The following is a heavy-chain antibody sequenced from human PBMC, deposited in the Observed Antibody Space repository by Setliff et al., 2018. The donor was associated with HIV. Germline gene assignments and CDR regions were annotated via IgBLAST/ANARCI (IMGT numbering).Heavy chain of an antibody. V-gene: IGHV4-34*01. J-gene: IGHJ6*02. CDR3: ARQNYYYYYGMDV. CDR2: VYHTGTT. CDR1: GASLSPYF. Sequence: SETLSLTCAVYGASLSPYFWHWIRQSPGKGLEWIGTVYHTGTTYYNSSLKSRVTISIDTSNNRFSLRLYSVTAADTAMYYCARQNYYYYYGMDVWGQGTTVTVSS.